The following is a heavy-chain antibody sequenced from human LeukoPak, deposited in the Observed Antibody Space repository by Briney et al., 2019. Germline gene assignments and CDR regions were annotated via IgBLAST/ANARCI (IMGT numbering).Heavy chain of an antibody. J-gene: IGHJ4*02. CDR3: ARRAATQDY. Sequence: SGTLSLTCAVYGGSFSDYYWSWIRQPPGKGLEWIGEINHSGSTNYNPSLKSRVTISVDTSENQFSLRLSSVTAADTAVYYCARRAATQDYWGQGTLVTVSS. CDR1: GGSFSDYY. V-gene: IGHV4-34*01. CDR2: INHSGST. D-gene: IGHD6-25*01.